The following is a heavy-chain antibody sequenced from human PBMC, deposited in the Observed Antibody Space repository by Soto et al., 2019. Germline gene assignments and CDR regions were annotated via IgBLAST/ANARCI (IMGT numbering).Heavy chain of an antibody. V-gene: IGHV4-4*02. Sequence: SETLSLTCAVSGDSISRSTNWWSWVRQPPGKGLEWIGEIYPSGSANYNPSLKSRVTISVDTSKNLFSLKLSSVTAADTAVYYCARDFPYSSSSGHYYGMDVWGQGTTVTVSS. CDR2: IYPSGSA. CDR3: ARDFPYSSSSGHYYGMDV. J-gene: IGHJ6*02. D-gene: IGHD6-6*01. CDR1: GDSISRSTNW.